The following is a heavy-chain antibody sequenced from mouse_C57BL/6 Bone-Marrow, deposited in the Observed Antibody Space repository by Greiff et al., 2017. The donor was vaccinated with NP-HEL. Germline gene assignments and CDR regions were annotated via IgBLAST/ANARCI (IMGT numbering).Heavy chain of an antibody. Sequence: VQLQQSGPELVKPGASVKISCKASGYTFTDYYMNWVKQSHGKSLEWIGDINPNNGGTSYNQKFKGKATLTVDKSSSTAYMELRSLTSEDSAVYYCARSVKWSCDYWGQGTTLTVSS. D-gene: IGHD1-1*01. CDR1: GYTFTDYY. CDR2: INPNNGGT. CDR3: ARSVKWSCDY. V-gene: IGHV1-26*01. J-gene: IGHJ2*01.